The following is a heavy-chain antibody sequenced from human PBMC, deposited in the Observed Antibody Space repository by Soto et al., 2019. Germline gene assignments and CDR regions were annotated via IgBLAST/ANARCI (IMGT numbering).Heavy chain of an antibody. V-gene: IGHV4-4*02. J-gene: IGHJ4*02. CDR1: GGSISSTNW. CDR2: IHHGRSI. Sequence: QIQLQESGPGLVKPSGTVSLTCTVSGGSISSTNWWSWVRQPPGMGLEWIGDIHHGRSINFNSSLESRISMSADKSKNQFSLKLHSVTAADTAVYFCARLRTSVLAQSVTPNFDSWGQGTLVTVSS. CDR3: ARLRTSVLAQSVTPNFDS. D-gene: IGHD5-18*01.